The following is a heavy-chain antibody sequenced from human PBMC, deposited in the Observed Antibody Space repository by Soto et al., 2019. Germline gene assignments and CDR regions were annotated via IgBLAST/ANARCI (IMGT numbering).Heavy chain of an antibody. CDR3: ARGAADYGDAFDI. CDR1: GDSTSRGGYY. Sequence: QVRLQESGPGLVKPSQTLSLTCRVSGDSTSRGGYYWSWIRQHPGKGLEWIGYIYWSGNTYFNPSLNSRVSISLGTSSNQFSLNLTSVTAADTAVYYCARGAADYGDAFDIWGQGTTVTVSS. J-gene: IGHJ3*02. V-gene: IGHV4-31*03. CDR2: IYWSGNT. D-gene: IGHD4-17*01.